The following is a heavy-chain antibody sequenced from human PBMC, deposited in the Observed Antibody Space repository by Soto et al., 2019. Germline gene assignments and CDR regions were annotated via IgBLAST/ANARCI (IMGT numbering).Heavy chain of an antibody. V-gene: IGHV1-3*01. CDR3: ARGHGIAAAGRPDYFDN. Sequence: AASVKVSCKASGYTFTSYAMHWVRQAPGQRLEWMGWINAGNGNTKYSQKFQGRVTITRDTSASTAYMELSSLRSEDTAVYYCARGHGIAAAGRPDYFDNWGQGTLVTVSS. J-gene: IGHJ4*02. D-gene: IGHD6-13*01. CDR2: INAGNGNT. CDR1: GYTFTSYA.